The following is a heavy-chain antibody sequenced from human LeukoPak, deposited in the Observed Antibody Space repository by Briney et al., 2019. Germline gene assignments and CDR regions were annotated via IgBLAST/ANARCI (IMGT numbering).Heavy chain of an antibody. CDR3: AIGSSNNWPYYFES. CDR2: IYTSGST. J-gene: IGHJ4*02. D-gene: IGHD1-1*01. V-gene: IGHV4-4*07. CDR1: GGSISSYY. Sequence: PSETLSLTCTVSGGSISSYYWSWIRQPAGKGLEWIGRIYTSGSTNYNPSLKSRVTMSVDTSKNQFSLKPSSVTAADTAVYYCAIGSSNNWPYYFESWGQGTLVTVSS.